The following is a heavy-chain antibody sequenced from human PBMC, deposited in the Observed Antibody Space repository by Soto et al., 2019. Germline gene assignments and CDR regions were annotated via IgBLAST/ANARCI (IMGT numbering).Heavy chain of an antibody. CDR3: ARGGNYAYDI. CDR1: GFTFSTYW. D-gene: IGHD2-21*01. J-gene: IGHJ3*02. V-gene: IGHV3-7*05. CDR2: IKQDGSEK. Sequence: EVQLVESGGGLVQPGGSLRLSCAASGFTFSTYWMMWVRQAPGEGLEWVASIKQDGSEKSYVDSVKGRFTISRDNAQSSLDLQMNSLRAEDTAVYYCARGGNYAYDIWGQGTMVTVSS.